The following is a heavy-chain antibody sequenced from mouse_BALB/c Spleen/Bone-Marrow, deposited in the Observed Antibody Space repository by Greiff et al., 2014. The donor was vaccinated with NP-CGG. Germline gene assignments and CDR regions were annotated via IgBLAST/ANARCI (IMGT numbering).Heavy chain of an antibody. V-gene: IGHV1-67*01. CDR3: ARYGYGSSYYAMDY. CDR1: GYTFTDSA. D-gene: IGHD1-1*01. CDR2: ISTYSGNT. Sequence: QVQLQQSGPELVRPGVSVKISCKGSGYTFTDSAMHWVEQSHAKSLEWIGVISTYSGNTNYNQKFKGKATMTVDKSSSTAYMELARLTSEDSAIYYCARYGYGSSYYAMDYWGQGTSVTVSS. J-gene: IGHJ4*01.